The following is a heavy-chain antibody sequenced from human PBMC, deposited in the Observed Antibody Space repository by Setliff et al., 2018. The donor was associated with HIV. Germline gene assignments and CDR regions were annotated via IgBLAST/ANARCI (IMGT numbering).Heavy chain of an antibody. CDR3: ANSLLRGSRYAFDI. D-gene: IGHD3-10*01. Sequence: SETLSLTCAVSGGSISTRYWWSWVRQTPGKGLEWIGEIFHSGSAHYNPSLESRVTMSVDKSKNQFSLNLRSVTAADTAVYFCANSLLRGSRYAFDIWGQGTMVTVSS. J-gene: IGHJ3*02. CDR1: GGSISTRYW. CDR2: IFHSGSA. V-gene: IGHV4-4*02.